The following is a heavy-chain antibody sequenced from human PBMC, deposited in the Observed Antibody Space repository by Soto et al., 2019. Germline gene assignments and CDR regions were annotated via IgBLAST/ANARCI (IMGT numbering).Heavy chain of an antibody. CDR1: GFTFSNAW. CDR3: ATLNSFGSDY. Sequence: GGSLRLSCAASGFTFSNAWMSWVRQTAGKGLVWVSQINSDGSATRYADSVKGRFTISRDNAKNTVYLQMNSLRAEDTAVYYCATLNSFGSDYWGQGTLVTVSS. J-gene: IGHJ4*02. CDR2: INSDGSAT. V-gene: IGHV3-74*01. D-gene: IGHD5-18*01.